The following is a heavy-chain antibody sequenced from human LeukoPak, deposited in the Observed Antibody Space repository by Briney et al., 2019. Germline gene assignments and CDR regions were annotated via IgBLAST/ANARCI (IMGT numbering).Heavy chain of an antibody. CDR1: GGSISSYY. CDR2: ISHSGTT. CDR3: ARTAAEYYFDY. Sequence: PSETLSLTCTVSGGSISSYYWSWIRQPPGKGLEWIGYISHSGTTNYNPSLKSRVTISVDTSKNQFSLKLSSVTAADTAVYYCARTAAEYYFDYWGQGTLVTVSS. V-gene: IGHV4-59*01. D-gene: IGHD6-13*01. J-gene: IGHJ4*02.